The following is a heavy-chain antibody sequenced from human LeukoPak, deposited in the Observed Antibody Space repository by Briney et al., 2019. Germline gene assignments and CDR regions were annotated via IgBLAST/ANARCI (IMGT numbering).Heavy chain of an antibody. D-gene: IGHD3-16*01. Sequence: GGSLRLSCATSGLAFRIFGMHWVRQAPGKGLEWVAFIRHDGSNTYYGGSVKGRFTISRDNSKNTMYLEMKSLRVEDTALYYCAKGKGSSALGYWGQGTLVTVSS. J-gene: IGHJ4*02. V-gene: IGHV3-30*02. CDR1: GLAFRIFG. CDR3: AKGKGSSALGY. CDR2: IRHDGSNT.